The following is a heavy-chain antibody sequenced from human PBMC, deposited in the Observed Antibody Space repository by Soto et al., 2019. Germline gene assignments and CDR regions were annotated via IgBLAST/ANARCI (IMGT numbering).Heavy chain of an antibody. CDR1: GGSISSSSYY. CDR3: ARQGCSSTSCRLDY. J-gene: IGHJ4*02. D-gene: IGHD2-2*01. CDR2: IYYSGST. V-gene: IGHV4-39*01. Sequence: PSETLSLTCTVSGGSISSSSYYWGWIRQPPGKGLEWIGSIYYSGSTYSNPSLKSRVTISVDTSKNQFSLKLSSVTAADTAVYYCARQGCSSTSCRLDYWGQGTLVTVSS.